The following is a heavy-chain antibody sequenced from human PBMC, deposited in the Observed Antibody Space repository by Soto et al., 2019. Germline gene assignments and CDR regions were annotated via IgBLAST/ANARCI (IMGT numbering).Heavy chain of an antibody. CDR3: AAAVPAEYVFPYYYMDV. V-gene: IGHV4-59*01. CDR2: IYYSGSA. CDR1: GASIRSFH. J-gene: IGHJ6*03. Sequence: QVQLQESGPGLVKPPETLSLTCTVSGASIRSFHWSWIRQTPGKGLEWIGYIYYSGSANYNPAHKSRVTFSVDTSRNQVSLKLSSVTAADTGVYYCAAAVPAEYVFPYYYMDVWGRGTTVTVSS. D-gene: IGHD3-16*01.